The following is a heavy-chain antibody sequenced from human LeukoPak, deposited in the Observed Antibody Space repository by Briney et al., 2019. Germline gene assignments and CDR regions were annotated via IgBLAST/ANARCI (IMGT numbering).Heavy chain of an antibody. Sequence: SETLSLTCAVYGGSFSGYYWSWIRQPPGKGLEWIGEINHSGSTNYNPSLKSRVTISVDTSKNQFSLKLSPVTAADTAVYYCARGRRDGGSYNYWGQGTLVTVSS. J-gene: IGHJ4*02. V-gene: IGHV4-34*01. CDR2: INHSGST. CDR1: GGSFSGYY. D-gene: IGHD1-26*01. CDR3: ARGRRDGGSYNY.